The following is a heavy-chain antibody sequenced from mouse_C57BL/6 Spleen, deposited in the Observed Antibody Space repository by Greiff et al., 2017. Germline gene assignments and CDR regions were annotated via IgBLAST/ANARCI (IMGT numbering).Heavy chain of an antibody. D-gene: IGHD1-1*01. CDR2: INPSNGGT. CDR1: GYTFTSYW. J-gene: IGHJ4*01. CDR3: ARGGGSSDYAMDY. V-gene: IGHV1-53*01. Sequence: VQLQQPGTELVKPGASVKLSCKASGYTFTSYWMHWVKQRPGQGLEWIGNINPSNGGTNYNEKFKSKATLTVDKSSSTAYMQLSSLTSEDSAVYYCARGGGSSDYAMDYWGQGTSVTVSS.